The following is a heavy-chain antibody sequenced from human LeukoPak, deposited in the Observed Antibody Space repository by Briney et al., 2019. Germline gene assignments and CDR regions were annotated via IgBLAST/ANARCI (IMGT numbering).Heavy chain of an antibody. V-gene: IGHV3-33*06. Sequence: GGSLRLSCAASGFTFSSYGMHWVRQAPGKGLEWVAVIWYDGSNKYHADSVKGRFTISRDNSKNTLYLQMKALRDEDTATYYCAKRGPIYSSTPGNYFDYWGQGTLVTVSS. CDR2: IWYDGSNK. J-gene: IGHJ4*02. CDR1: GFTFSSYG. D-gene: IGHD6-13*01. CDR3: AKRGPIYSSTPGNYFDY.